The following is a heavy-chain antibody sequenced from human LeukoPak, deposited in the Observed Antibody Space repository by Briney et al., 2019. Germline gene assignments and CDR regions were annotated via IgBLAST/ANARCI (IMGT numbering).Heavy chain of an antibody. V-gene: IGHV4-39*07. CDR1: GGSISSSSYY. CDR2: IYYSGST. D-gene: IGHD1-1*01. J-gene: IGHJ3*02. Sequence: PSETLSLTCTVSGGSISSSSYYWGWIRQPPGKGLEWIGSIYYSGSTYYNPSLKSRVTISVDTSKNQFSLKLSSVTAADTAVYHCARDSRTTTAFDIWGQGTMVTVSS. CDR3: ARDSRTTTAFDI.